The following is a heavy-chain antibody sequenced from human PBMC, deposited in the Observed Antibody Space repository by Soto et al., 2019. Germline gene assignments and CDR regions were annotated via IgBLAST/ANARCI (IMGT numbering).Heavy chain of an antibody. CDR3: ATHMAAVGSGCVMDV. J-gene: IGHJ6*02. V-gene: IGHV1-69*12. D-gene: IGHD6-19*01. CDR2: IIPIFGTA. Sequence: QVQLVQSGAEVKKPGSSVTVSCKASGGTFSSYAISWVRQAPGQGLEWMGGIIPIFGTADYAQKFQGRVTSTASESTSTAYMALSSLRSEDTVVYYCATHMAAVGSGCVMDVWGQGTTVTVCS. CDR1: GGTFSSYA.